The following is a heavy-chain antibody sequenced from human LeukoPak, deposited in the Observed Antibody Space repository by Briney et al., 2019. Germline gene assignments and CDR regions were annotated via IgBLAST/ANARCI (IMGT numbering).Heavy chain of an antibody. CDR1: GGSISSSSYY. V-gene: IGHV4-39*07. Sequence: SETLSLTCTVSGGSISSSSYYWGWIRQPPGKGLEWIGSIYYSGSTYYNPSLKSRVTISVDTSKNQFSLKLSSVTAADTAVYYCARVATFWSGYYTGQDYYYMDVWGKGTTVTVYS. J-gene: IGHJ6*03. CDR2: IYYSGST. CDR3: ARVATFWSGYYTGQDYYYMDV. D-gene: IGHD3-3*01.